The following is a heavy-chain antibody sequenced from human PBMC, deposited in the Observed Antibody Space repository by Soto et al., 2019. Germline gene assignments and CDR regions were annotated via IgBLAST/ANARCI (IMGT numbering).Heavy chain of an antibody. CDR1: SASISRSNYY. J-gene: IGHJ4*02. CDR3: ARGSTGYSSSWYRY. V-gene: IGHV4-61*05. D-gene: IGHD6-13*01. Sequence: PSETLSLTCTVSSASISRSNYYWGWIRQPPGKGLEWIGYIYNSGSTNYNPSLKSRVTISVDTSKNQFSLKLSSVTAADTAVYYCARGSTGYSSSWYRYWGQGTLVTVSS. CDR2: IYNSGST.